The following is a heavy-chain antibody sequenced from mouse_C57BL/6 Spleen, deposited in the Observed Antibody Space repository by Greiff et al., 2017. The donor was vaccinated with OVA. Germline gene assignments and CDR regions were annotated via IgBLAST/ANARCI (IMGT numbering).Heavy chain of an antibody. CDR2: IYPGSGNT. CDR3: ARKDGYDGYFDV. V-gene: IGHV1-76*01. J-gene: IGHJ1*03. CDR1: GYTFTDYY. Sequence: VQLQESGAELVRPGASVKLSCKASGYTFTDYYINWVKQRPGQGLEWIARIYPGSGNTYYNEKFKGKATLTAEKSSSTAYMQLSSLTSEDSAVYFCARKDGYDGYFDVWGTGTTVTVSS. D-gene: IGHD2-2*01.